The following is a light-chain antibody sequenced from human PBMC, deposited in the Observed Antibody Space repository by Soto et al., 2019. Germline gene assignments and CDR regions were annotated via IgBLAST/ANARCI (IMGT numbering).Light chain of an antibody. V-gene: IGLV2-14*03. J-gene: IGLJ3*02. CDR2: DVS. CDR3: CSYASGNTLV. Sequence: QSVPTQPASVSGSPGQSITISCTGTSSDVGGYNYVSWYQHHPGKAPKLVIYDVSDRPSGISNRFSGSKSGNTASLTISGLQAEDEGDYFCCSYASGNTLVFGGGTQLTVL. CDR1: SSDVGGYNY.